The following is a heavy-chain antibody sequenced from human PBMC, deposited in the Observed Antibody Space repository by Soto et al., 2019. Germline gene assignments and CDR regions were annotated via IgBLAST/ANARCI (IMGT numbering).Heavy chain of an antibody. D-gene: IGHD3-10*01. V-gene: IGHV4-59*01. Sequence: PSETLSLTCTVSGGSISSYYWSWIRQPPGKGLEWIGYIYYSGSTNYNPSLKSRVTISVDTSKNQFSLKLSSVTAADTAVYYCARMDNYYGSGSYYNGFDYWGQGTLVIVSS. CDR3: ARMDNYYGSGSYYNGFDY. J-gene: IGHJ4*02. CDR2: IYYSGST. CDR1: GGSISSYY.